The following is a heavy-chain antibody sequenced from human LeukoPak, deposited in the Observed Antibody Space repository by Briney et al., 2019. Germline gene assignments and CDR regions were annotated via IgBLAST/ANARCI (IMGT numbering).Heavy chain of an antibody. V-gene: IGHV1-3*01. D-gene: IGHD3-10*01. CDR2: TNAGNGNT. J-gene: IGHJ4*02. Sequence: GASVKVSCKASGYTFTSYAMHWVRQAPGQRLEWMGWTNAGNGNTKYSQKFQGRVTITRDTSASTAYMELSSLRSEDTAVYYCARDYYGSGSPTLGGFFDNWGQGTLVTVSS. CDR1: GYTFTSYA. CDR3: ARDYYGSGSPTLGGFFDN.